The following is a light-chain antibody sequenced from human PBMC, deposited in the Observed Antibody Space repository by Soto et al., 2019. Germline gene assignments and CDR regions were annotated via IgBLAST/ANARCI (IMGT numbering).Light chain of an antibody. J-gene: IGKJ4*01. CDR3: QQSYSTPLT. CDR2: LAS. Sequence: DLPMTQSPSSLSVYVGDRVTITCRASQSIGTYLYWYQQKPGEAPKLLIYLASNLQSGVPSRFSGSGSGTDFTLTISSLQPEDFATYYCQQSYSTPLTFGGGTKVEIK. V-gene: IGKV1-39*01. CDR1: QSIGTY.